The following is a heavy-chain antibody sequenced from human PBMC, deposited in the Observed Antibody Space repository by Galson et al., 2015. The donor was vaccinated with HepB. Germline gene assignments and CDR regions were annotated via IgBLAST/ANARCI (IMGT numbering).Heavy chain of an antibody. V-gene: IGHV3-23*01. CDR3: ARVRSGSLDY. CDR1: GFTFSSYA. D-gene: IGHD1-26*01. Sequence: SLRLSCAASGFTFSSYAMSWVRQAPGKGLEWVSAISGSGGSTYYADSVKGRFTISRDNSENTLYLQMNSLRAEDTAVYSCARVRSGSLDYWGQGTLVTVSS. CDR2: ISGSGGST. J-gene: IGHJ4*02.